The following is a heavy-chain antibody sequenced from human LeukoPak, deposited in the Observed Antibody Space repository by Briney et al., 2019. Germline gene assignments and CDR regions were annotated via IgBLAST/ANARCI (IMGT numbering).Heavy chain of an antibody. J-gene: IGHJ3*02. Sequence: GASVKVSCKVFGYTLTELPIHWVRQAPGKGLEWVGGFDPEDGETTYAQKFQGRVTMTEDTSTDIAYMEVSGLRSEDTAVYYCATRTTGTTDALDIWGQGTMVTVSS. V-gene: IGHV1-24*01. CDR3: ATRTTGTTDALDI. D-gene: IGHD1-1*01. CDR2: FDPEDGET. CDR1: GYTLTELP.